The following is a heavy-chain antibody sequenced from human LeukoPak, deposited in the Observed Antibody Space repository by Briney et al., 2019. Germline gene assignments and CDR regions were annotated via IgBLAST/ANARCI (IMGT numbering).Heavy chain of an antibody. CDR3: AREENWFDP. CDR2: INPNSGGT. J-gene: IGHJ5*02. CDR1: GFTVSNAW. V-gene: IGHV1-2*02. Sequence: TGGSLRLSCAASGFTVSNAWMNWVRQAPGQGLEWMGWINPNSGGTNYAQKFQGRVTMTRDTSISTAYMELSRLRSDDTAVYYCAREENWFDPWGQGTLVTVSS.